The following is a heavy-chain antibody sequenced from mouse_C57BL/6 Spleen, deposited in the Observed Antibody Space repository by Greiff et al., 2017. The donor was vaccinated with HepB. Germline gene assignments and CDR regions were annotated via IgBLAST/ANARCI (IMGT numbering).Heavy chain of an antibody. D-gene: IGHD4-1*01. V-gene: IGHV1-72*01. J-gene: IGHJ2*01. CDR1: GYTFTSYW. CDR2: IDPNSGGT. CDR3: ARSEKILGPPCFDY. Sequence: QVQLQQPGAELVKPGASVKLSCKASGYTFTSYWMHWVKQRPGRGLEWIGRIDPNSGGTKYNEKFKSKATLTVDKPSSTAYMQLSSLTAEDSAVYDCARSEKILGPPCFDYWGQGTTLTVSS.